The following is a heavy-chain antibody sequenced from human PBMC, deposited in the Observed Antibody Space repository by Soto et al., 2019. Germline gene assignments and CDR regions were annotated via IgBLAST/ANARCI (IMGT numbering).Heavy chain of an antibody. J-gene: IGHJ3*02. V-gene: IGHV1-3*01. D-gene: IGHD2-15*01. Sequence: SVKVSCKASGYTFTSYAMHWVRQAPGQRLEWMGWINAGNGNTKYSQKFQGRVTITRDTSASTAYMELSSLRSEDTAVYYCAIPLYCSGGSCYSDAFDIWGQGTMVTVSS. CDR1: GYTFTSYA. CDR3: AIPLYCSGGSCYSDAFDI. CDR2: INAGNGNT.